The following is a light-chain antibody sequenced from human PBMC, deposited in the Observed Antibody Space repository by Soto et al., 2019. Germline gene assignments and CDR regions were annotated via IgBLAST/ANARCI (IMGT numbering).Light chain of an antibody. CDR1: QSISNW. V-gene: IGKV1-5*01. CDR2: DAS. J-gene: IGKJ1*01. Sequence: QLTQSPSTLSASVGDRVTITCRASQSISNWLAWYQQKPGKAPRLLIYDASSLESGVPSRFSGSGSGTEFTLTISSLQPEDFAVYFCHQDFNLPWTFGQGTKV. CDR3: HQDFNLPWT.